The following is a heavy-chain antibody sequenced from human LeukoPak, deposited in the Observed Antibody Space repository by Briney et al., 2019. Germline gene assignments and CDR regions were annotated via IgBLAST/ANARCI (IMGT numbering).Heavy chain of an antibody. CDR3: ARLLVPTTYFYYYYGMDV. CDR1: GGSISSYY. D-gene: IGHD4-17*01. Sequence: SETLSLTCTVSGGSISSYYWSWIRQPPGKGLEWIGYIYYSGSSNYNPSLKSRVTISVDTSKNQFSLKLSSVTAADTAVYYCARLLVPTTYFYYYYGMDVWGQGTTVTVSS. V-gene: IGHV4-59*08. J-gene: IGHJ6*02. CDR2: IYYSGSS.